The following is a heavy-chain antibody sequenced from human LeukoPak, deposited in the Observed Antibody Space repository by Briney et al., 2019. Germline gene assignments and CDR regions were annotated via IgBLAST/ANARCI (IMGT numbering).Heavy chain of an antibody. V-gene: IGHV3-23*01. D-gene: IGHD1-26*01. Sequence: GGSLRLSCAASGFTFSSYAMSWVRQAPGKGLEWVSAISGSGGSTYYADSVKGRFTISRNNSKNTLYLQMNSLRAEDTAVYYSAVGSYLGRNFDYWGQGTLVTVSS. CDR2: ISGSGGST. CDR1: GFTFSSYA. J-gene: IGHJ4*02. CDR3: AVGSYLGRNFDY.